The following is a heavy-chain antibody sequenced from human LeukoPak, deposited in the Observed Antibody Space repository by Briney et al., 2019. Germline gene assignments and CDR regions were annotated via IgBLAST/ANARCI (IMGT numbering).Heavy chain of an antibody. CDR1: GGSISSYY. D-gene: IGHD6-19*01. J-gene: IGHJ6*02. CDR3: ARHRGIAVAGVGMDV. CDR2: IYYGGST. Sequence: PSETLSLTCTVSGGSISSYYWSWIRQPPGKGLEWIGYIYYGGSTNYNPSLKSRVTISVDTSKNQFSLKLSSVTAADTAVYYCARHRGIAVAGVGMDVWGQGTTVTVSS. V-gene: IGHV4-59*08.